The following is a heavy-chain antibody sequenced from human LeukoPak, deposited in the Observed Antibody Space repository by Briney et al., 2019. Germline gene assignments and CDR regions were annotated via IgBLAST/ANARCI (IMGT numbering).Heavy chain of an antibody. V-gene: IGHV3-11*04. CDR2: ISSSGNTT. Sequence: GGSLRLSCAASGFAFSDYYMSWIRQAPGKGLECISYISSSGNTTYYADSVKGRFTISRDNAKDSLHLQMNSLRVEDTAVYYCARARSSYGYGDAFDIWGQGTMVTVSS. J-gene: IGHJ3*02. CDR3: ARARSSYGYGDAFDI. CDR1: GFAFSDYY. D-gene: IGHD5-18*01.